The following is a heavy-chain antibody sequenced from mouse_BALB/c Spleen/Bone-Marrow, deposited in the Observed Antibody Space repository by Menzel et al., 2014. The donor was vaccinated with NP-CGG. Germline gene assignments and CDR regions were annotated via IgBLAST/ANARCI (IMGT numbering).Heavy chain of an antibody. V-gene: IGHV1-54*03. D-gene: IGHD1-1*01. Sequence: QVQLQQPGAELVRPGTSLKVSCQASGYVFTDFLLEWVKQRPGQGLEWVGVINPGSGGTNYNEKFKDKATLTADRSSSTAYMQLSSLTSDDSAVYFRARSRDYYDNNSFAYWGQGTLVTVSA. J-gene: IGHJ3*01. CDR2: INPGSGGT. CDR3: ARSRDYYDNNSFAY. CDR1: GYVFTDFL.